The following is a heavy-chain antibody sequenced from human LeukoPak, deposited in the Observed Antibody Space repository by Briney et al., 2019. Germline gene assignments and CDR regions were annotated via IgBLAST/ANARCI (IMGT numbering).Heavy chain of an antibody. CDR2: IIPIFGTA. V-gene: IGHV1-69*01. Sequence: SVKVSCKASGGTFSSYAISWVRQAPGQGLEWMGGIIPIFGTANYAQKFQGRVTITADESTSTAYMELSSLRSEDTAVYHCARTTATTGTYYYYYMDVWGKGTTVTVSS. CDR1: GGTFSSYA. D-gene: IGHD4-11*01. CDR3: ARTTATTGTYYYYYMDV. J-gene: IGHJ6*03.